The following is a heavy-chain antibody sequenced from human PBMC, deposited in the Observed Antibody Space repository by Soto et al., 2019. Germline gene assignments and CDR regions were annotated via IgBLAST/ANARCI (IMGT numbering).Heavy chain of an antibody. J-gene: IGHJ5*02. CDR2: INHSGST. D-gene: IGHD2-2*02. CDR1: GGSFSGYY. Sequence: PSETLSPTCAVYGGSFSGYYWSWIRQPPGKGLEWIGEINHSGSTNYNPSLKSRVTISVDTSKNQFSLKLSSVTAADTAVYYCATRTYCSSTRCYKDNCFDPRGQGTLVTVSS. CDR3: ATRTYCSSTRCYKDNCFDP. V-gene: IGHV4-34*01.